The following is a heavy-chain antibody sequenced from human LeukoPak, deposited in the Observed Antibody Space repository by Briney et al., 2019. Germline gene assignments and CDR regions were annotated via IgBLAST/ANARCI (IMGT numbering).Heavy chain of an antibody. J-gene: IGHJ5*02. CDR2: IHYSARI. CDR1: GASISSGSNY. D-gene: IGHD1-26*01. Sequence: PSETLSLTCSVSGASISSGSNYWGWIRQPPGKGLEWIGSIHYSARIYYNPSLKSRLTISPDTSKNQFSLKLTSVTAADTAVYYCTREVRSAWASFDPWGQGTLVIVSS. V-gene: IGHV4-39*07. CDR3: TREVRSAWASFDP.